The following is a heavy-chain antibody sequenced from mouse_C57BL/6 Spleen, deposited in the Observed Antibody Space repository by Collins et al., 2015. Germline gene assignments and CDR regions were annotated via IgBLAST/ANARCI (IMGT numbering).Heavy chain of an antibody. CDR1: GYTFTSYT. V-gene: IGHV1-4*01. J-gene: IGHJ2*01. CDR3: ASDGFYKDYFDY. CDR2: INPSSDYT. Sequence: QVQLQQSGAELARPGASVKMSCKASGYTFTSYTMHWVKQRPGQGLKWIGYINPSSDYTKYNQKFKDKATLTADKSSSTAYMQLSSLTSEDSAVYYCASDGFYKDYFDYWGQGTTLTVSS. D-gene: IGHD2-3*01.